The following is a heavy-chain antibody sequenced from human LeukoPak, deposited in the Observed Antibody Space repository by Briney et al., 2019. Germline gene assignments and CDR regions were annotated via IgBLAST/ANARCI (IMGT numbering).Heavy chain of an antibody. CDR2: IYYSGST. CDR3: ARPGGGVRDYVWGSYRENWFDP. Sequence: SETLSLTCTVSAGSISSSSYSWGWIRQPPGKGLEWIGSIYYSGSTYYNPSLKSRVTISVDTSKNQFSLKLSSVTAADTAVYYCARPGGGVRDYVWGSYRENWFDPWGQGTLVTVSS. CDR1: AGSISSSSYS. V-gene: IGHV4-39*01. D-gene: IGHD3-16*02. J-gene: IGHJ5*02.